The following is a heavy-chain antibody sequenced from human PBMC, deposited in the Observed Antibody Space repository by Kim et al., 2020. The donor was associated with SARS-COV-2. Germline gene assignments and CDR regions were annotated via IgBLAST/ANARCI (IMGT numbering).Heavy chain of an antibody. J-gene: IGHJ4*02. D-gene: IGHD3-22*01. CDR1: GFTFSSYA. Sequence: GGSLRLSCAASGFTFSSYAMHWVRQAPGKGLEWVAVISYDGSNKYYADSVKGRFTISRDNSKNTLYLQMNSLRAEDTAVYYCASLTYYYDSSGQDFDYWGQGTLVTVSS. CDR2: ISYDGSNK. V-gene: IGHV3-30-3*01. CDR3: ASLTYYYDSSGQDFDY.